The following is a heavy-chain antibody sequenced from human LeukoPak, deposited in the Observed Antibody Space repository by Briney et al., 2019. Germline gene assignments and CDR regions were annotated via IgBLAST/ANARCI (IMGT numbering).Heavy chain of an antibody. CDR3: ARDGLFEYQPSDDWDY. CDR1: GGTFSSYA. V-gene: IGHV1-69*13. J-gene: IGHJ4*02. D-gene: IGHD2-2*01. CDR2: IIPIFGTA. Sequence: SVKVSCKASGGTFSSYAISWVRQAPGQGLEWMGGIIPIFGTANYAQKFQGRVTITADESTSTAYMELSSLRSEDTAVYYCARDGLFEYQPSDDWDYWGQGTLVTVSS.